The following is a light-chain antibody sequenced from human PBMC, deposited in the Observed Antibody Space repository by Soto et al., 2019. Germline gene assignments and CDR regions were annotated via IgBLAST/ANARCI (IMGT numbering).Light chain of an antibody. Sequence: QSVLTQPASVSGSPGQSITISCTGANSDIADYNFVSWYQQHPGKAPKLVIYDVSNRPSGVSDRFSGSKSGNTASLTISGIQAEDEAEYFCCSYRGTCVVVGAGNKLTV. CDR1: NSDIADYNF. CDR2: DVS. V-gene: IGLV2-14*03. CDR3: CSYRGTCVV. J-gene: IGLJ1*01.